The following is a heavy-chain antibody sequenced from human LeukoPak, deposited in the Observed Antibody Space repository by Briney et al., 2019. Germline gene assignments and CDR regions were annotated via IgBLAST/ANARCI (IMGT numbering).Heavy chain of an antibody. V-gene: IGHV3-9*01. CDR2: ISWNSGSI. J-gene: IGHJ4*02. CDR3: AKAEGPYYYDSSGYY. Sequence: LRLSCAASGFTFDDYAMHWVRQAPGKGLEWVSGISWNSGSIGYADSVKGRFTISRDNAKNSLYLQMNSLRAEDTALYYCAKAEGPYYYDSSGYYWGQGTLVTVSS. D-gene: IGHD3-22*01. CDR1: GFTFDDYA.